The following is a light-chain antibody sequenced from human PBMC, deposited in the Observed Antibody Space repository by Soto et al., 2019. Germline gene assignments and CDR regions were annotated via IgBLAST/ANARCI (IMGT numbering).Light chain of an antibody. CDR2: GAS. J-gene: IGKJ2*01. V-gene: IGKV3-20*01. CDR3: QQYGSSSYT. Sequence: EIVLTQSPGTLSLSPGERATLSCRASQSVSSTYLAWYQQNPGQAPRLLIYGASSRATGIPDRFSGSGSGSDFAPTTSRLEPEDFAVYFCQQYGSSSYTFGQGTKLEIK. CDR1: QSVSSTY.